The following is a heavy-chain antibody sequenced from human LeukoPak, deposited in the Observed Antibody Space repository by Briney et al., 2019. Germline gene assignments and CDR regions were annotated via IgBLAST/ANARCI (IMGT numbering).Heavy chain of an antibody. CDR2: ISAYNGNT. J-gene: IGHJ4*02. V-gene: IGHV1-18*01. D-gene: IGHD4-23*01. Sequence: GASVKVSCKASGYTFTSYGISWVRQAPGQGLEWMGWISAYNGNTNYAQKLQGRVTMTTDTSTSTAYMELRSLRSDDTAVYYCARDRGRTTVVIRSKDYWGQGTLVTVSS. CDR1: GYTFTSYG. CDR3: ARDRGRTTVVIRSKDY.